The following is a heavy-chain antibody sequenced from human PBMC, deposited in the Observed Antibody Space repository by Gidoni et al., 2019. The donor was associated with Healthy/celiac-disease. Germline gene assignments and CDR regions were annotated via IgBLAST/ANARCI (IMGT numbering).Heavy chain of an antibody. D-gene: IGHD1-26*01. J-gene: IGHJ5*02. Sequence: QVQLVPSGAELKKPGSSVKVSCTASGGSFSSYAISWVRQAPGQGLEWMGRIIPILGIANYAQKFQGRVTITADKSTSTAYMELSSLRSEDTAVYYCARWDRRDLFLGLPWGQGTLVTVSS. CDR3: ARWDRRDLFLGLP. CDR2: IIPILGIA. V-gene: IGHV1-69*04. CDR1: GGSFSSYA.